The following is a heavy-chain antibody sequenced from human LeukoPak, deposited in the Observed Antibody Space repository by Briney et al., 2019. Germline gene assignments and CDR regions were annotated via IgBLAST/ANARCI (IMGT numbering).Heavy chain of an antibody. V-gene: IGHV4-31*03. CDR2: IYYTGIT. CDR1: GGSISSGTHY. CDR3: AASSGVTLGRF. J-gene: IGHJ4*02. D-gene: IGHD4/OR15-4a*01. Sequence: SETLSLTCTVSGGSISSGTHYYNWIRQHPGRGLEWIGYIYYTGITSYNPSLRGRVSMSVDTPMNQVSLKVTSSTAADTAVYYCAASSGVTLGRFWGQGALVTVSS.